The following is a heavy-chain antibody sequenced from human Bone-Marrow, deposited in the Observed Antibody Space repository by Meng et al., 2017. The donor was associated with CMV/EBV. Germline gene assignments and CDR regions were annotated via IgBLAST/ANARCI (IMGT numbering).Heavy chain of an antibody. D-gene: IGHD3-3*01. V-gene: IGHV4-31*03. J-gene: IGHJ6*02. CDR2: IYYSGST. CDR1: GGSISSGGYY. Sequence: SETLSLTSTVSGGSISSGGYYWSWIRQHPGKRLEWIGYIYYSGSTYYNPSLKSRVTISVDSSKNQFSLKLSSVIAADTAVDYCARGLGFWSVSCMDVWGQGTTVTVSS. CDR3: ARGLGFWSVSCMDV.